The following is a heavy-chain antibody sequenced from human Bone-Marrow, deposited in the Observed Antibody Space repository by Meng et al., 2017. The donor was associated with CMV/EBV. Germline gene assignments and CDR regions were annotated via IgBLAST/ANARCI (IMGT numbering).Heavy chain of an antibody. D-gene: IGHD2-2*01. CDR2: ISGSGGST. CDR1: GFTFSSYA. Sequence: GGSLRLSCAASGFTFSSYAMSWVRQAPGKGLEWVSAISGSGGSTYYADSVKGRFTISRDNSKNTLYLQMNSLRAEDTAVYYCAKDVCSSTSCPPGNYYGMDVWGQGTTVTVSS. J-gene: IGHJ6*02. CDR3: AKDVCSSTSCPPGNYYGMDV. V-gene: IGHV3-23*01.